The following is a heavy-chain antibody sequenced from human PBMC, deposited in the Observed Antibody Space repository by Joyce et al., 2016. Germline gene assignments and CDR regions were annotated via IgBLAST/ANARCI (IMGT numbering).Heavy chain of an antibody. CDR2: IHSHGTP. J-gene: IGHJ4*02. V-gene: IGHV4-4*07. CDR1: GGFISGHD. D-gene: IGHD3-22*01. Sequence: QLQLQESGPGLVKPSETLSLTCPVSGGFISGHDWSWIRQTAGQGLDWIGRIHSHGTPIYNPSFQSRVTMSLDLPKNQFSLRLRSVTAADAAIYYCAKFARDSSGFYPEADWGQGTLVTVSS. CDR3: AKFARDSSGFYPEAD.